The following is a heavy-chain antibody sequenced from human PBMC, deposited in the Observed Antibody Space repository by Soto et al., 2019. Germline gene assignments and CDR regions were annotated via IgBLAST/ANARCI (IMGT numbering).Heavy chain of an antibody. CDR1: GFTFSSFS. Sequence: GGSLRLSCAASGFTFSSFSLHWVRQAPGKGLEWLALISYDGSTYYADSVRGRFTISRDNSKNTLYLQMSSLRAEDTAIYYCARGAGGNSWRSPTFDSWGQGTLVTVSS. J-gene: IGHJ4*02. CDR3: ARGAGGNSWRSPTFDS. V-gene: IGHV3-30*14. D-gene: IGHD5-18*01. CDR2: ISYDGST.